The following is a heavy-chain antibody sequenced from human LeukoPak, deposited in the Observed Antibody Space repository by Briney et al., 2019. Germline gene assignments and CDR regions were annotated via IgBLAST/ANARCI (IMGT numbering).Heavy chain of an antibody. V-gene: IGHV3-23*01. CDR3: AKAAGYYYDSSGYPRS. D-gene: IGHD3-22*01. Sequence: GSLRLSCAASGFTFSSYAMSWVRQAPGKGLEWVSGISGSGGSTYHADSVKGRFTISRDNSKNTLYLQMNSLRAEDTAVYYCAKAAGYYYDSSGYPRSWGQGTLVTVSS. CDR1: GFTFSSYA. J-gene: IGHJ5*02. CDR2: ISGSGGST.